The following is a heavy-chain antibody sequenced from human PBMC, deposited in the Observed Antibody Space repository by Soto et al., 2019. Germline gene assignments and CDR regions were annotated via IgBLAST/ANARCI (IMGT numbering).Heavy chain of an antibody. CDR2: IKEDGSEK. CDR1: GFTFSVFW. CDR3: ARESSSSSSFDY. Sequence: LRLSCAASGFTFSVFWMDWVRQAPGKGLEWVAKIKEDGSEKYYVDSVKGRFIISRDNARNSVYLQMNSLRAEDTAVYYCARESSSSSSFDYWGQGTLLTVSS. D-gene: IGHD6-6*01. V-gene: IGHV3-7*03. J-gene: IGHJ4*02.